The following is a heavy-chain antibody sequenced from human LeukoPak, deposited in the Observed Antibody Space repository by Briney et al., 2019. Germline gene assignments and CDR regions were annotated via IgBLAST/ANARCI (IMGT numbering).Heavy chain of an antibody. CDR2: IWPDGGVT. CDR1: GFTFSSYW. Sequence: GGSLRLSCAASGFTFSSYWMSWVRQAPGKGVEWVSNIWPDGGVTYHVESVRGRFTISRDNALYSLKLQMTSLRAEDSGVYYCGRWAVNDGLDRWGQGTLVIVSS. D-gene: IGHD4-11*01. CDR3: GRWAVNDGLDR. J-gene: IGHJ5*02. V-gene: IGHV3-7*01.